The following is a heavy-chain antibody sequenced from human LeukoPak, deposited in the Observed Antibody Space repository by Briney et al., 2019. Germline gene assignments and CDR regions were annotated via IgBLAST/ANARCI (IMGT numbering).Heavy chain of an antibody. CDR3: ARSRNYYGSGDY. J-gene: IGHJ4*02. Sequence: PSETLSLTCTVSIGSVSNGDYYWSWLRQPPGKALEWIGYIYYTGSAYYNPSLGGRVTLSVDTSKNQFSVKLSSVTAADTAVYYCARSRNYYGSGDYWGQGTLVTVSS. CDR1: IGSVSNGDYY. CDR2: IYYTGSA. D-gene: IGHD3-10*01. V-gene: IGHV4-61*08.